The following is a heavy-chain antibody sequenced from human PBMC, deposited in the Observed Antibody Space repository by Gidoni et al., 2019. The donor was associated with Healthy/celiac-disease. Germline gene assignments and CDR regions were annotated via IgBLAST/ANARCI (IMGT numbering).Heavy chain of an antibody. CDR2: SSWNSGSI. V-gene: IGHV3-9*01. CDR3: AKDLSGYYDSSGYYDY. CDR1: GFTFDDYA. J-gene: IGHJ4*02. Sequence: EVQLVESGGGLVQPGRSLRLSCAASGFTFDDYAMHWVRQAPGKGLEWVSGSSWNSGSIGYADSVKGRFTISRDNAKNSLYLQMNSLRAEDTDLYYCAKDLSGYYDSSGYYDYWGQGTLVTVSS. D-gene: IGHD3-22*01.